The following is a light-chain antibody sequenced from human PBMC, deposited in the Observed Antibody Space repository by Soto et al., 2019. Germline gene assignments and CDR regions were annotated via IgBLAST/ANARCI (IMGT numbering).Light chain of an antibody. J-gene: IGKJ1*01. CDR1: QTISSW. Sequence: IQLPPSPSSLFASVGDRVPITCRASQTISSWLACYQQKPGKAPKLLIYKASTLKSGVPSRFSGSGSGTEFTLTISSLQPDDFATYYCQHYNSYSEAFGQGTKVDI. V-gene: IGKV1-5*03. CDR3: QHYNSYSEA. CDR2: KAS.